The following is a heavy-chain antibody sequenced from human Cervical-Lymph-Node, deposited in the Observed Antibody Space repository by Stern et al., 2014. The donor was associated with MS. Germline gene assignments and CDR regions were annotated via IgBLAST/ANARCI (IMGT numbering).Heavy chain of an antibody. CDR3: AREGRRHNEYHYDY. Sequence: VQLVQSGAEVKKPGASVKVSCKTSGYPFTDYYPHWVRQAPGQGLEWMGRINPNTGGAIYAQKFQGRVPMTRDTSISTAYMEVRILTSDDTAIYYCAREGRRHNEYHYDYWGQGTLVTVSS. V-gene: IGHV1-2*06. D-gene: IGHD6-6*01. CDR2: INPNTGGA. CDR1: GYPFTDYY. J-gene: IGHJ4*02.